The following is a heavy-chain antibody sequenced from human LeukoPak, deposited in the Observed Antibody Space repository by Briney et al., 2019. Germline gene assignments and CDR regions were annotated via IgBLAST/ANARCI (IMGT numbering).Heavy chain of an antibody. CDR2: ISYDGSNK. CDR3: AKAGEYYDSSGYPPDY. D-gene: IGHD3-22*01. CDR1: GFTFSSYG. V-gene: IGHV3-30*18. Sequence: PGGSLRLSCAASGFTFSSYGMHWVRQAPGEGLEWVAVISYDGSNKYYADSVKGRFTISRDNSKNTLYLQMNSLRAEDTAVYYCAKAGEYYDSSGYPPDYWGQGTLVTVSS. J-gene: IGHJ4*02.